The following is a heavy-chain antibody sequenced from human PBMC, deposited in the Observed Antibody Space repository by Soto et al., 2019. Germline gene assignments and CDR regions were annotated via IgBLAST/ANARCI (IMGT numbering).Heavy chain of an antibody. D-gene: IGHD2-2*01. J-gene: IGHJ4*02. V-gene: IGHV4-34*01. Sequence: SETLSLTCAVYGGSFSGYYWSWILQPPGKGLEWIGEINHSGSTNYNPSLKSRVTISVDTSKNQFSLKLSSVTAADTAVYYCARGYCSSTSCYHGRYYFDYWGQGTLVTVSS. CDR1: GGSFSGYY. CDR3: ARGYCSSTSCYHGRYYFDY. CDR2: INHSGST.